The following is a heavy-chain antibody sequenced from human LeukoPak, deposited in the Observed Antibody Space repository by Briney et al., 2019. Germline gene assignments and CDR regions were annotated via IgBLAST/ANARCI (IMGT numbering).Heavy chain of an antibody. CDR2: INPGSGGT. J-gene: IGHJ5*02. CDR1: GYTFTGYY. D-gene: IGHD5-12*01. Sequence: ASVKVSCKASGYTFTGYYIHWVRQAPGQGLEWMGWINPGSGGTYYAQKFQGRVTMTRDTSISTAYMELSRLRSDDTAVYYCAKRGSRAWFDPWGQGTLVTVSS. CDR3: AKRGSRAWFDP. V-gene: IGHV1-2*02.